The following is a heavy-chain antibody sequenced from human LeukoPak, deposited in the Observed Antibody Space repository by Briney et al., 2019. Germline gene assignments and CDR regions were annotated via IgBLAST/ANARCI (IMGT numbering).Heavy chain of an antibody. J-gene: IGHJ4*02. CDR3: ARARYFDY. Sequence: SETLSLTCTVSGGSITSTNYYWGWIRQPPGKGLEWIASIYYSTSTNYHPSLNSRVTISVDTPKNQFPLKLSSVTAADAAVYYCARARYFDYWGQGTLVTVSS. CDR1: GGSITSTNYY. V-gene: IGHV4-39*06. CDR2: IYYSTST.